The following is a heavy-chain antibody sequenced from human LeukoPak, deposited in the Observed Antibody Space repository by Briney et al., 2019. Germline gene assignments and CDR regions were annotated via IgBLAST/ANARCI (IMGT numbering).Heavy chain of an antibody. CDR1: GFTFSSSA. V-gene: IGHV3-23*01. D-gene: IGHD3-10*01. J-gene: IGHJ4*02. CDR2: ISGSGDRT. CDR3: AKGYYGSGSYGWFDY. Sequence: PGGSLRLSCAASGFTFSSSAMSGVRQAPGKGLEWVSTISGSGDRTYYADPVKGRFTISRDNSKNTLFLHMNTLTAEDTAVYSCAKGYYGSGSYGWFDYWGQGTLVTVSS.